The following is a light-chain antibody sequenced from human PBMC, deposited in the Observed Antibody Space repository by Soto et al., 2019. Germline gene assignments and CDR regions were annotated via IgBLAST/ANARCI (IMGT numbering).Light chain of an antibody. CDR2: DVS. CDR1: SSDVGGYNY. V-gene: IGLV2-14*01. J-gene: IGLJ2*01. CDR3: SSYKSSSARGGVV. Sequence: QSALTQPASVSGSPGQSITISCTGTSSDVGGYNYVSWYQQHPGKAPKLMIYDVSNRPSGVSNCFSGSMSGNTASLTISGLQAEDEADYYCSSYKSSSARGGVVFGGGTKLTVL.